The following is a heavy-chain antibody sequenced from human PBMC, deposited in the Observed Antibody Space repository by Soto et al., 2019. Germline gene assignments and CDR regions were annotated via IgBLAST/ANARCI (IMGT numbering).Heavy chain of an antibody. CDR3: ARRRDCSSTSCKGSWFDP. CDR2: IYYSGST. CDR1: GGSISSSSYY. V-gene: IGHV4-39*01. Sequence: SETLSLTCTVSGGSISSSSYYFVCIRQPPGKGLEWIGSIYYSGSTYYNPSLKSRVTISVDTSKNQFSLKLSSVTAADTAVYYCARRRDCSSTSCKGSWFDPWGQGTLVTVSS. J-gene: IGHJ5*02. D-gene: IGHD2-2*01.